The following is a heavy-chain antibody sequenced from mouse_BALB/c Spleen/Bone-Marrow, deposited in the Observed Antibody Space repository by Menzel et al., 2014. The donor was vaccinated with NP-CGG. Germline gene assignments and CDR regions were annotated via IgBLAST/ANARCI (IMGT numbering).Heavy chain of an antibody. D-gene: IGHD3-3*01. Sequence: EVKLVESGPSLVKPSQTLSLTCSVTGDSITSGYWNWIRKFPGNKLEFMGYISYSGSTHYNPSLKSRISITRDTSKTQYYLQLNSVTTEDTATYYCATYEGGTFDYWGQGTTLTVSS. CDR1: GDSITSGY. CDR3: ATYEGGTFDY. CDR2: ISYSGST. V-gene: IGHV3-8*02. J-gene: IGHJ2*01.